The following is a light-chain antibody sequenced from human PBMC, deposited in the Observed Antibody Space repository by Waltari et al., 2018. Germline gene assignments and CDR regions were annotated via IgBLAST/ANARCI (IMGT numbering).Light chain of an antibody. V-gene: IGLV10-54*04. Sequence: QAGLTQPPSVSKGLRQTATLTCTGNNNNVGNQGALWLQQHQGHPPKLLSYRNNKRPQGISERFSASRSGNTASLTIPGLQPEDESDYYCSAWDFSLNAHVFGTGTMVTVL. CDR1: NNNVGNQG. CDR2: RNN. CDR3: SAWDFSLNAHV. J-gene: IGLJ1*01.